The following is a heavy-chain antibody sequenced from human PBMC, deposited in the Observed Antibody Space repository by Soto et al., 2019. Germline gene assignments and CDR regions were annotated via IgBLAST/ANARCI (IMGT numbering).Heavy chain of an antibody. CDR2: IYYSGST. V-gene: IGHV4-59*01. J-gene: IGHJ5*02. D-gene: IGHD3-16*01. Sequence: SETLSLTCTVSGGSISSYYWSWIRQPPGKGLEWIGYIYYSGSTNYNPSLKSRVTISVDTSKNQFSLKLSSVTAADTAVYYCARQSRWRWFDPWGQGTLVTVSS. CDR1: GGSISSYY. CDR3: ARQSRWRWFDP.